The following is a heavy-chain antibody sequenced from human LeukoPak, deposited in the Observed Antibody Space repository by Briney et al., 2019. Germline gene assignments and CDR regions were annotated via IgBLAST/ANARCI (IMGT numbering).Heavy chain of an antibody. CDR3: ARDYYDFWSGNDAFDI. Sequence: ASVKVSCKASGYTFTGYYMHWVRQAPGQGLEWMGWINPNSGGTNYAQKFQGRVTMTRDTSISTAYVELSRLRSNDTAVYYCARDYYDFWSGNDAFDIWGQGTMVTVSS. CDR2: INPNSGGT. D-gene: IGHD3-3*01. CDR1: GYTFTGYY. V-gene: IGHV1-2*02. J-gene: IGHJ3*02.